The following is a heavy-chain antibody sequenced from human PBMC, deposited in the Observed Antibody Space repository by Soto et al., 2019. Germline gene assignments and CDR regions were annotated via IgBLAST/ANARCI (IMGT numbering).Heavy chain of an antibody. D-gene: IGHD3-10*01. J-gene: IGHJ4*02. Sequence: PGGSLRLSCAASGFTFSSYAMHWVRQAPGKGLEWVAVISYDGSNKYYADSVKGRFTISRDNSKNTLYLQMNSLRAEDTAVYYCARDIPPHYGSGSYLDYWGQGTLVTVSS. CDR3: ARDIPPHYGSGSYLDY. CDR2: ISYDGSNK. CDR1: GFTFSSYA. V-gene: IGHV3-30-3*01.